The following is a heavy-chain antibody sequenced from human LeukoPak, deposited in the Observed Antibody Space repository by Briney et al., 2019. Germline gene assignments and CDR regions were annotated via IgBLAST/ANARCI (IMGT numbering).Heavy chain of an antibody. CDR1: GFTFSSYW. V-gene: IGHV3-48*04. J-gene: IGHJ4*02. CDR2: ISSRSSTI. Sequence: GGSLRLSCAASGFTFSSYWMSWVRQAPGKGLEWVSYISSRSSTIYYADSARGRFTISRDNAKNSLYLQMNSLRAEDTAVYYCARGQWLTNYYFDYWGQGALVTVSS. D-gene: IGHD6-19*01. CDR3: ARGQWLTNYYFDY.